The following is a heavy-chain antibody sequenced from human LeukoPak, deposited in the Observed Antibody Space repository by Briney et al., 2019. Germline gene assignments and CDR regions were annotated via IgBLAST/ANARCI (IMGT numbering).Heavy chain of an antibody. J-gene: IGHJ2*01. CDR1: GFNFDDYA. CDR2: INWKTGNG. CDR3: TRRAARWQFDL. Sequence: QAGGSLRLSCAVSGFNFDDYAMHWVRQAPGRGLEWVSGINWKTGNGIYADSVKGRFTISRDNAKNSLYLQMSSLRAEDTALYYCTRRAARWQFDLWGRGTLLTLSS. V-gene: IGHV3-9*01. D-gene: IGHD5-24*01.